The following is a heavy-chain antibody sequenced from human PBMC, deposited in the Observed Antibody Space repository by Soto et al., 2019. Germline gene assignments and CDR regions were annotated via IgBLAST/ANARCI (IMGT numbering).Heavy chain of an antibody. CDR3: AKSTGIYDLVIPSPPDTSES. V-gene: IGHV3-23*01. CDR2: VTVTGDST. D-gene: IGHD3-9*01. J-gene: IGHJ3*01. Sequence: GGSLRLSCAASAISFNTYGVTWVRQAPGEGLEWVATVTVTGDSTYYADSVKGRFTISRDRSNYTVSLLLNSLRVEDTAIYYCAKSTGIYDLVIPSPPDTSESWGQGTMVTVS. CDR1: AISFNTYG.